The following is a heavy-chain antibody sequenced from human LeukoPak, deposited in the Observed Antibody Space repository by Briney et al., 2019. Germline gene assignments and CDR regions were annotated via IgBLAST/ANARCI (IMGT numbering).Heavy chain of an antibody. V-gene: IGHV4-34*01. Sequence: SETLSLTCAVYGGSSSGYYRSWIRQPPGKGLEWIGEINHSGSTNYNPSLKSRVTISVDTSKNQFSLKLSSVTAADTAVYYCAREDIATTIDYWGQGTLVTVSS. CDR1: GGSSSGYY. D-gene: IGHD1-26*01. J-gene: IGHJ4*02. CDR2: INHSGST. CDR3: AREDIATTIDY.